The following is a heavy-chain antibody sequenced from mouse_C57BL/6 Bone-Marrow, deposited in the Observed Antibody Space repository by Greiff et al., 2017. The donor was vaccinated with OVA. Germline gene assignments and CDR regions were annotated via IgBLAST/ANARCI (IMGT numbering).Heavy chain of an antibody. CDR2: FYPGGGSI. V-gene: IGHV1-62-2*01. Sequence: VQLQQSGAELVKPGASVKLSCKASGYTFTGYTIHWVKQRPGQGLEWIGWFYPGGGSIKYNEKFKDKATLTADKSSSTVYMELSRMTSEDSAVYFGGRREDGAGTRGGYYDVWGTGTTVTVSS. J-gene: IGHJ1*03. CDR1: GYTFTGYT. CDR3: GRREDGAGTRGGYYDV. D-gene: IGHD4-1*01.